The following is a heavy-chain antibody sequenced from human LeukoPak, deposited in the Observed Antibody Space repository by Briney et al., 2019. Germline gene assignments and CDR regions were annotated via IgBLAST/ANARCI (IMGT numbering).Heavy chain of an antibody. CDR2: INPDGTTT. D-gene: IGHD3-22*01. V-gene: IGHV3-74*01. CDR3: ATLTQYDSRSFAFDV. Sequence: GGSLRLSCAASGFIFSRYWLYWVRQAPGKGLVWVSHINPDGTTTNYGDFVKGRFTISRDNAKKTLFLQMSSLRAEDTALYYCATLTQYDSRSFAFDVWGQGTMVTVSS. CDR1: GFIFSRYW. J-gene: IGHJ3*01.